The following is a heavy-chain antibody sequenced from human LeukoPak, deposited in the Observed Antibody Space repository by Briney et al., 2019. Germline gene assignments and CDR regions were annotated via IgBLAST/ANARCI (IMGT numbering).Heavy chain of an antibody. Sequence: PSETQSLTCTVSGGSISSGSHHWGWFRQSPGKGLEWIGSLYYSRTTYYNPSLNSRVTISVVTSKNQFSLQLNSVTAADTAVYYCARHDGRGGNTMGALDSWGQGSLVTVSS. CDR2: LYYSRTT. J-gene: IGHJ4*02. CDR3: ARHDGRGGNTMGALDS. CDR1: GGSISSGSHH. D-gene: IGHD3-3*01. V-gene: IGHV4-39*01.